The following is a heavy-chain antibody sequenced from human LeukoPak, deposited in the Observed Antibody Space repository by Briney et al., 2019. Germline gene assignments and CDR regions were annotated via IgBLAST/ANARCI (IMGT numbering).Heavy chain of an antibody. J-gene: IGHJ3*02. V-gene: IGHV3-9*01. CDR1: GFTFDDYA. CDR2: ISWNSGSI. CDR3: AKGTSSGWYLIAFDI. Sequence: GGSLRPSCAASGFTFDDYAMHWVRQAPGKGLEWVSGISWNSGSIGYADSVKGRFTISRDNAKNSLYLQMSSLRAEDTALYYCAKGTSSGWYLIAFDIWGQGTMVTVSS. D-gene: IGHD6-19*01.